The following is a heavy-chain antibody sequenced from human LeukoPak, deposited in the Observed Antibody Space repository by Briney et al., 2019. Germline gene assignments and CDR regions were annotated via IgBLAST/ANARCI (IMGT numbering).Heavy chain of an antibody. V-gene: IGHV3-7*01. CDR3: ARPIAAAAMDV. CDR1: GFSFSGYW. D-gene: IGHD6-13*01. CDR2: IKPDGSER. Sequence: GGSLGLSCAASGFSFSGYWMSWVRQAPGKGLEWAANIKPDGSERYYVDSVKGRFTISRDNAKNSLYLQMNSLRAEDTAVYYCARPIAAAAMDVWGQGTTVTVSS. J-gene: IGHJ6*02.